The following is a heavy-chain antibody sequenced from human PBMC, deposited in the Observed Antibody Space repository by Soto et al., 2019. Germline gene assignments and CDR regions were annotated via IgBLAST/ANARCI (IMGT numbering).Heavy chain of an antibody. CDR3: AKSDPDDLGYCSGGSCPNP. V-gene: IGHV3-23*01. Sequence: GGSLRLSCAASGFTFSSYAMSWVRQAPGKGLEWVSAISGSGGSTYYADSVKGRFTISRDNSKNTLYLQMNSLRAEDTAVYYCAKSDPDDLGYCSGGSCPNPWGQGTLVTVSS. J-gene: IGHJ5*02. CDR2: ISGSGGST. CDR1: GFTFSSYA. D-gene: IGHD2-15*01.